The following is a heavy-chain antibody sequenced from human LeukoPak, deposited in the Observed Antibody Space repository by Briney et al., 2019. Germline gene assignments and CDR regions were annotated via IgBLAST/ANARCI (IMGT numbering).Heavy chain of an antibody. CDR1: GGSISSYY. V-gene: IGHV4-59*08. D-gene: IGHD1-26*01. CDR2: IYYSEST. Sequence: SETLSLTCTVSGGSISSYYWSWIRQPPGKGLEWIGYIYYSESTNYNPSLKSRVTISVDTSKNQFSLKLSSVTAADTAVYYCARQGRGQSGSYDYWGQGTLVTVSS. J-gene: IGHJ4*02. CDR3: ARQGRGQSGSYDY.